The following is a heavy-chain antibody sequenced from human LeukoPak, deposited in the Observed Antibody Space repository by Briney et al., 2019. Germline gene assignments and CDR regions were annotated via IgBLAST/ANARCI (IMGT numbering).Heavy chain of an antibody. CDR1: GNSIGNNW. CDR3: ARVMGASWFFYLDV. J-gene: IGHJ6*03. V-gene: IGHV4/OR15-8*01. D-gene: IGHD3-16*02. Sequence: SETLSLTCDVSGNSIGNNWWSWVRQSPGKGLEWIGEIFHRGIPNYNPSFESRVTMSVDTSKNQLSLNLNSVTAADTAVYYCARVMGASWFFYLDVWGKGTTVTVSS. CDR2: IFHRGIP.